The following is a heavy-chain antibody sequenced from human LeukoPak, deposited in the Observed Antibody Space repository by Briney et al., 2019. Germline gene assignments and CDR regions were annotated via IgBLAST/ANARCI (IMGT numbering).Heavy chain of an antibody. CDR1: GFTFNTYG. Sequence: GRSLRLSCAASGFTFNTYGMHWVRQAPGKGLEWVAVIWSGGSNEGYLDSVKGRFTISRDNAKNSVYLQMNRLRVEDTAVYYCARRSYRGVITVYYYYYMDVWGKGTPVTVSS. CDR3: ARRSYRGVITVYYYYYMDV. V-gene: IGHV3-33*03. J-gene: IGHJ6*03. D-gene: IGHD3-16*02. CDR2: IWSGGSNE.